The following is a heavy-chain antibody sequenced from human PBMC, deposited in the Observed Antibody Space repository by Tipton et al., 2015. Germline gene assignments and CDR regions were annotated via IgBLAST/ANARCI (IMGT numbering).Heavy chain of an antibody. Sequence: TLSLTCTVSGDSISSSDYYWSWIRQHPGKGLEWIGYIHYSGSTHYNPSLKSRLTISVDTSKNQFSLKLTSVTAADTAVYYCAREWPPRHDSAGWFLVGGMDVWGQGTMVTVSS. J-gene: IGHJ6*02. CDR2: IHYSGST. V-gene: IGHV4-31*03. CDR1: GDSISSSDYY. D-gene: IGHD6-19*01. CDR3: AREWPPRHDSAGWFLVGGMDV.